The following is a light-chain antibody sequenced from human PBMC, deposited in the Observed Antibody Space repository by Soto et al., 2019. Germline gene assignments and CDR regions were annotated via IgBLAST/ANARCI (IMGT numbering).Light chain of an antibody. J-gene: IGKJ1*01. Sequence: VMTQSPASLSVSPGERATLSCRASESVTRNLAWYQQKTGQGPRLLIYGASTRATGVPARFSGSGSETDFTLTINSLQSEDFGVYYCQQYNRWPWTFGQGTTVEIK. V-gene: IGKV3-15*01. CDR1: ESVTRN. CDR2: GAS. CDR3: QQYNRWPWT.